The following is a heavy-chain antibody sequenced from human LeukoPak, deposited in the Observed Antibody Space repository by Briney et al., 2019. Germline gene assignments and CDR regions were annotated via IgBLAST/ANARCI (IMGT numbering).Heavy chain of an antibody. CDR1: GYTFTGYY. J-gene: IGHJ4*02. Sequence: ASVKVSCKASGYTFTGYYMHWVRQAPGQGLEWMGWINPNSGGTNYAQKFQGRVTMTRDTSISTAYMELSRLRSDDTAVYYCARESIYGDYLFDYWGQGTLVTVSS. CDR2: INPNSGGT. CDR3: ARESIYGDYLFDY. D-gene: IGHD4-17*01. V-gene: IGHV1-2*02.